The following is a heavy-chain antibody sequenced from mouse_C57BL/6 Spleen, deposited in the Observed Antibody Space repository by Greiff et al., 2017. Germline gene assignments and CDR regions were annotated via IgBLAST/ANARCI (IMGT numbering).Heavy chain of an antibody. CDR2: ISDGGSYT. J-gene: IGHJ2*01. D-gene: IGHD4-1*01. V-gene: IGHV5-4*01. Sequence: EVQLVESGGGLVKPGGSLKLSCAASGFTFSSYAMSWVRQTPEKRLEWVATISDGGSYTYYPDNVKGRFTISRDNAKNNLYLQMSHLKSEDTAMYYCARERLGNFDYWGQGTTLTVSS. CDR1: GFTFSSYA. CDR3: ARERLGNFDY.